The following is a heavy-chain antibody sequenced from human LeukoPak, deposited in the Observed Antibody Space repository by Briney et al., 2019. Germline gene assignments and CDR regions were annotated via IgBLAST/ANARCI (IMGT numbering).Heavy chain of an antibody. Sequence: ASVKVSCKASGYTFSNYNIHWLRQAPGQGLEWMGIVNPSGDSTNYAQNFQGRVTITADESTSTAYMELSSLRSEDTAVYYCAKEPPDYGDDAYYFDYWGQGTLVTVSS. J-gene: IGHJ4*02. D-gene: IGHD4-17*01. CDR3: AKEPPDYGDDAYYFDY. CDR1: GYTFSNYN. V-gene: IGHV1-46*01. CDR2: VNPSGDST.